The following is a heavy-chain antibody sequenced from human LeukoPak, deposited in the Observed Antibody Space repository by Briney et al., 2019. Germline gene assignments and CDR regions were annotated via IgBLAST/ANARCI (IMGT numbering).Heavy chain of an antibody. CDR2: IWYDGSNK. CDR1: GFTFSSHG. CDR3: AKDAVGATTAAGFYY. J-gene: IGHJ4*02. D-gene: IGHD1-26*01. Sequence: GGSLRLSCAASGFTFSSHGMHWVRQAPGKGLEWVAVIWYDGSNKYYADSVKGRFTISRDNSKNTLYLQMNSLRAEDTAVYYCAKDAVGATTAAGFYYWGQGTLVTVSS. V-gene: IGHV3-33*06.